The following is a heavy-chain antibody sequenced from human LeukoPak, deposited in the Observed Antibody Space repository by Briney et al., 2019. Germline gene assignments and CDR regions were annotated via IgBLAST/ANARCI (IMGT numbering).Heavy chain of an antibody. J-gene: IGHJ6*02. D-gene: IGHD5-18*01. V-gene: IGHV6-1*01. Sequence: SQTLSLTCAISGDSVSSNSAAWNWIRQSPSRGLEWLGRTYYRSKWYNDYAVSVKSRITINPDTSKNQFSLQLNSVTPEDTAVYYCARAPPPVDTAMAPLDYYYYYGMDVWGQGTTVTVSS. CDR3: ARAPPPVDTAMAPLDYYYYYGMDV. CDR1: GDSVSSNSAA. CDR2: TYYRSKWYN.